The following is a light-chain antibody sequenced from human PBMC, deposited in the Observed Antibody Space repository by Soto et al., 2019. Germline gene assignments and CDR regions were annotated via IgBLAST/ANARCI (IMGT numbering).Light chain of an antibody. CDR1: QSISSY. CDR2: AAS. J-gene: IGKJ4*01. Sequence: DIQVTQSPSSLSASVGDRVTITCRVGQSISSYLNWYQQKPGKAPKLLIYAASSLQSGVPSRFSGSGSGTDFTLTISSLQPEVFATYYCQQSYSTLLTFGGGTKVEIK. V-gene: IGKV1-39*01. CDR3: QQSYSTLLT.